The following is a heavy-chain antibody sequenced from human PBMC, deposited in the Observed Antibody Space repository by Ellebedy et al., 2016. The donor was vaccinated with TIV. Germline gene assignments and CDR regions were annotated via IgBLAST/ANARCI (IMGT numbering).Heavy chain of an antibody. CDR3: ARGLYSTFHIDN. J-gene: IGHJ4*02. V-gene: IGHV4-39*07. Sequence: MPSETLSLTCTVSGDSISGSDYYWGWVRQPPGKGLEWIGIIYYSGNTYYNPSRKSRVTISIDTSKKQFSLKMNSVTAADTAVYFCARGLYSTFHIDNWGQGTVVIVSS. D-gene: IGHD2/OR15-2a*01. CDR1: GDSISGSDYY. CDR2: IYYSGNT.